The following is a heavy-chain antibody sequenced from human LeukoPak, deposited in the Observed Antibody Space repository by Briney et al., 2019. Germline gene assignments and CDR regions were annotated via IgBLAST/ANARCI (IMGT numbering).Heavy chain of an antibody. CDR1: EFTFSSYT. V-gene: IGHV3-21*01. J-gene: IGHJ4*02. Sequence: GGSLRLSCAASEFTFSSYTINWVRQAPGKGLEWVSSISSTNTYISYADSVKGRFTISRDNAKNSLYLQMNSLRAEDTAVYYCARGGGNFDYWGQGTLVTVSS. CDR3: ARGGGNFDY. D-gene: IGHD2-15*01. CDR2: ISSTNTYI.